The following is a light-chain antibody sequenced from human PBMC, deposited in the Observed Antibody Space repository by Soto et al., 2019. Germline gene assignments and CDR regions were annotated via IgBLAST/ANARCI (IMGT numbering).Light chain of an antibody. CDR2: AAS. CDR3: LHYGPTPWT. V-gene: IGKV3-20*01. CDR1: QTVSGSY. Sequence: EIVLTQSAGILYLSPGEWVTLACRASQTVSGSYLAWLQQKPGQAPRLLILAASTRAAGVPDRSSGPGSGTDFSLPIGIRRPSDFAEYYCLHYGPTPWTLVPGTKVELK. J-gene: IGKJ1*01.